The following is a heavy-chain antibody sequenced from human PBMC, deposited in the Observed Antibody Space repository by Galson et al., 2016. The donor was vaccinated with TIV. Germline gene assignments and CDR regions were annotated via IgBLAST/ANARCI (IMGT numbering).Heavy chain of an antibody. Sequence: LRLSCAASGFTFNNYAMHWVRQAPGKGLEWVSGISGSGGITYFADSVRGRFTISRDNSRNTLYLHLNSLRAEDTAVYYCAKRMNYGGAAFENWGQGTIVTVSP. CDR2: ISGSGGIT. CDR1: GFTFNNYA. CDR3: AKRMNYGGAAFEN. J-gene: IGHJ3*02. V-gene: IGHV3-23*01. D-gene: IGHD4-23*01.